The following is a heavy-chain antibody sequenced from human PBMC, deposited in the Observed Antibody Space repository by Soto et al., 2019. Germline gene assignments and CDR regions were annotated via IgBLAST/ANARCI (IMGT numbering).Heavy chain of an antibody. D-gene: IGHD3-3*01. CDR3: ARGGVSSRTFDY. CDR2: IYPSDSDT. V-gene: IGHV5-51*01. CDR1: GYNFSGYW. Sequence: EESLNISCKGSGYNFSGYWIAWVRQMPGKGLELVGIIYPSDSDTRYRPSFQGQVTISADKSISSAYLQWSSLRASDTAMYYCARGGVSSRTFDYGGQGTPVTVSS. J-gene: IGHJ4*02.